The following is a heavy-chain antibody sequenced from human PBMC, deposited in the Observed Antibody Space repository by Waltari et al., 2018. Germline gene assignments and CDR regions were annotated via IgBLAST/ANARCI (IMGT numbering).Heavy chain of an antibody. J-gene: IGHJ4*02. CDR3: ARYGPKRTSPFDD. V-gene: IGHV4-59*01. CDR2: IYYSGST. D-gene: IGHD2-2*01. CDR1: GGSISSYY. Sequence: QVQLQESGPGLVKPSETLSLTCTVSGGSISSYYWSWIRQPPGKGLEWIGYIYYSGSTNYSPALKSRVIISVDTSKTQFSLKLSFVTAADTAVYYCARYGPKRTSPFDDWGQGTLVTVSS.